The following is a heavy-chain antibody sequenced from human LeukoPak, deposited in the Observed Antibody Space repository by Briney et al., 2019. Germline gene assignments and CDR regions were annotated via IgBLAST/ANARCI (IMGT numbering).Heavy chain of an antibody. CDR2: INANSGYT. Sequence: ASETVSFKSSVYTFTAYYVHWVRHAPPQGLEWMGWINANSGYTSSAQKFEGKVTMTSDTSISTVYMELSRLRSDGTAVDYCARGYSDPENYVLLGYWGQGTLVTVSS. J-gene: IGHJ4*02. D-gene: IGHD2/OR15-2a*01. CDR3: ARGYSDPENYVLLGY. CDR1: VYTFTAYY. V-gene: IGHV1-2*02.